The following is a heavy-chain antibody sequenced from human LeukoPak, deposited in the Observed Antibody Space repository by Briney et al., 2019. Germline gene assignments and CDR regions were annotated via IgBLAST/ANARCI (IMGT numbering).Heavy chain of an antibody. D-gene: IGHD5-18*01. CDR2: ISSSSVYT. CDR1: GFTYSDYY. Sequence: PGASLRLSCTTSGFTYSDYYMSWIRPAPGKGLEWVSYISSSSVYTDYADSVKGRSTISRDNGENSLFLQMNSLRAEDTAVYYCAREGGYSYGLIDYWGQGTLVTVSS. V-gene: IGHV3-11*06. CDR3: AREGGYSYGLIDY. J-gene: IGHJ4*02.